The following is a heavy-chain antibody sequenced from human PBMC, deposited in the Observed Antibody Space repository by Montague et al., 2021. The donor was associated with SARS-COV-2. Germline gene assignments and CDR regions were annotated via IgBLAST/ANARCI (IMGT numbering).Heavy chain of an antibody. D-gene: IGHD6-13*01. V-gene: IGHV4-39*07. Sequence: SETLSLTCTVSGGSISSSSHYWGWIRQPPGKGLEWIGSIYYRGSTYYNPSLKSRVTISVDTSKNQFSLKLSSVTAADTAVYYCARVGRQQLVRLSGMDVWGQGTTVTVSS. J-gene: IGHJ6*02. CDR1: GGSISSSSHY. CDR3: ARVGRQQLVRLSGMDV. CDR2: IYYRGST.